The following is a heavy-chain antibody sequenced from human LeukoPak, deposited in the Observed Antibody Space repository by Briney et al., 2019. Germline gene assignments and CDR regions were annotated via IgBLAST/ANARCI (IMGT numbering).Heavy chain of an antibody. CDR2: IYQNGST. Sequence: SETLSLTCTVSGASFSRYFWSWVRQPPGKGLEWIGHIYQNGSTNLNPSLKSRVTLSIDTSKSQFSLNLTSMSVADTAVYYCVRDWAPSQWLGLGYWGPGTLVTVSS. J-gene: IGHJ4*02. CDR3: VRDWAPSQWLGLGY. CDR1: GASFSRYF. D-gene: IGHD6-19*01. V-gene: IGHV4-59*12.